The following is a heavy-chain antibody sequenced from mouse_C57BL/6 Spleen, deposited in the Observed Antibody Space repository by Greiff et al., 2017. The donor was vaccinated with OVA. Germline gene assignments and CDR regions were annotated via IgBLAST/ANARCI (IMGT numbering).Heavy chain of an antibody. D-gene: IGHD3-1*01. CDR3: ARHSGPNEDYFDY. J-gene: IGHJ2*01. V-gene: IGHV5-6*01. CDR2: ISSGGSYT. Sequence: EVKLVESGGDLVKPGGSLKLSCAASGFTFSSYGMSWVRQTPDKRLEWVATISSGGSYTYYPDSVKGRFTISRDNAKNTLYLQMSSLKSEDTAMYYCARHSGPNEDYFDYWGQGTTLTVSS. CDR1: GFTFSSYG.